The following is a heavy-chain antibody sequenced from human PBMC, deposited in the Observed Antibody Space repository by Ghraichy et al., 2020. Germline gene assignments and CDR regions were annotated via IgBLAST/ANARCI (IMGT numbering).Heavy chain of an antibody. Sequence: SETLSLTCAVSGGSISSGGYSWSWIRQPPGKGLEWIGYIYHSGSTYYNPSLKSRVTISVDRSKNQFSLKLSSVTAADTAVYYCARGGATYYYDSSGYFSAPFDYWGQGTLVTVSS. J-gene: IGHJ4*02. D-gene: IGHD3-22*01. V-gene: IGHV4-30-2*01. CDR3: ARGGATYYYDSSGYFSAPFDY. CDR2: IYHSGST. CDR1: GGSISSGGYS.